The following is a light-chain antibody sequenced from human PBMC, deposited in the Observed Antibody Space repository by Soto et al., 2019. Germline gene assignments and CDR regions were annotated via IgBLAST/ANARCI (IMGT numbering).Light chain of an antibody. CDR1: QGIRND. J-gene: IGKJ1*01. CDR2: AAS. Sequence: AIQMTQSPSSLSASVGDRVTITCRASQGIRNDLGWYQQKPGKAPKLLIYAASSLQSGVPSRFSGSGSGTDFTLTISSLQPEDFATYYCLQDYNYLTWTFGQGTKVEI. CDR3: LQDYNYLTWT. V-gene: IGKV1-6*01.